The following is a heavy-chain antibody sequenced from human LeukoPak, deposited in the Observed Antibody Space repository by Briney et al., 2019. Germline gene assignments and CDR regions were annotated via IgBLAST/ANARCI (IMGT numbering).Heavy chain of an antibody. CDR2: INHSGST. Sequence: SETLSLTCAAYGGSFSGYYWSWIRQPPGKGLEWIGEINHSGSTNYNPSLKSRVTISVDTSKNQFSLKLSSVTAADTAVYYCARGWSSSNFDYWGQGTLVTVSS. J-gene: IGHJ4*02. V-gene: IGHV4-34*01. CDR3: ARGWSSSNFDY. CDR1: GGSFSGYY. D-gene: IGHD6-13*01.